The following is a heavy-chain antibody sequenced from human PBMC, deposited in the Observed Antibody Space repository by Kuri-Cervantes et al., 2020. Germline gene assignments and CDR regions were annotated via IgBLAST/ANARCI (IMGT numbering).Heavy chain of an antibody. V-gene: IGHV3-11*01. Sequence: GESLKISCAASGFSFTDYYMSWVRQAPGKGLEWVSYISNDGSTIYYTDSVKGRFTISRDNAKNSLYLQMNSLRAEDTALYYCAKVQFTDIAALPDYWGQGTLVTVSS. J-gene: IGHJ4*02. CDR1: GFSFTDYY. CDR3: AKVQFTDIAALPDY. D-gene: IGHD6-6*01. CDR2: ISNDGSTI.